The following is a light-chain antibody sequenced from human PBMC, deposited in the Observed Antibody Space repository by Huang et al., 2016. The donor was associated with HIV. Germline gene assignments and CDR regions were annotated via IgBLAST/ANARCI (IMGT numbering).Light chain of an antibody. V-gene: IGKV1-6*01. CDR3: LQDYNFPYT. CDR1: QGIRND. J-gene: IGKJ2*01. Sequence: AIQMTQSPSSLSASVGDRVTITCRASQGIRNDLGWYQHKTGKHPKLLIYAATSLQSGVPSRFRGSWSDTNFTLTISGLQPEDFATYFCLQDYNFPYTFGQGTEVE. CDR2: AAT.